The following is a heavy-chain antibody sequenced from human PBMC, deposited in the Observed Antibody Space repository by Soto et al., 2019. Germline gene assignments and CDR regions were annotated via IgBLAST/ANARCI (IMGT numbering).Heavy chain of an antibody. J-gene: IGHJ6*02. Sequence: PSETLSLTCTVSGDSISSYYWSLFRQPPGKGLQWIGYVSNGGGTNYNPSLKSRVTISVDTSKNQFSLKLSSMTAADTVVHFCAGGVSSSWYDYYYGSDVWGQGTTVTVSS. V-gene: IGHV4-59*12. CDR3: AGGVSSSWYDYYYGSDV. CDR1: GDSISSYY. D-gene: IGHD6-13*01. CDR2: VSNGGGT.